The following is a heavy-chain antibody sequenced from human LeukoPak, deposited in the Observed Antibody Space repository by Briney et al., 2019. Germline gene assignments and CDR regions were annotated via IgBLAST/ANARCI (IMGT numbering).Heavy chain of an antibody. Sequence: ASVKVSCKASGYTFTGYYMHWVRQAPGQGLEWMGWINPNSGGTNYAQKFQGRVTMTGDTSISTAYMELSRLRSDDTAVYYCARAYGSGSFPPDYWGQGTLVTVSS. D-gene: IGHD3-10*01. CDR2: INPNSGGT. CDR1: GYTFTGYY. V-gene: IGHV1-2*02. CDR3: ARAYGSGSFPPDY. J-gene: IGHJ4*02.